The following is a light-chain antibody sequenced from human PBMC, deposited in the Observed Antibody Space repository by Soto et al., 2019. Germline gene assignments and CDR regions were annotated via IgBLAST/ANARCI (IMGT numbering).Light chain of an antibody. V-gene: IGLV2-14*01. J-gene: IGLJ1*01. Sequence: QAVVTQPASVSGSPGQSITISCTGTSSDVGGYNSVSWYQHHPGKAPKLMIYEVSNRPSGVSNRFSGSKSGNTASLTISGLQAEDEADYYCSSYTTRSSLYVFGTGTKLTVL. CDR1: SSDVGGYNS. CDR3: SSYTTRSSLYV. CDR2: EVS.